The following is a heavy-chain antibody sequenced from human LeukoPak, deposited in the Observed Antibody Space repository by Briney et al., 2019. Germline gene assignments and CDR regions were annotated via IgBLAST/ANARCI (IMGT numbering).Heavy chain of an antibody. V-gene: IGHV4-4*07. CDR3: ARDPPQGADSSSWRSNNWFDP. J-gene: IGHJ5*02. Sequence: SETLSLTCTVSGGSISSYYWSWIRQPAGKGLEWIGRIYTSGSTNYNPSLKSRVTMSVDTSKNQFSLKLSSVTAADTAVYYCARDPPQGADSSSWRSNNWFDPWGQGTLVTVSS. CDR1: GGSISSYY. CDR2: IYTSGST. D-gene: IGHD6-13*01.